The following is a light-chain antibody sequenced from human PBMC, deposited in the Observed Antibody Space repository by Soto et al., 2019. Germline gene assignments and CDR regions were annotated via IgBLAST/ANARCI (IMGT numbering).Light chain of an antibody. V-gene: IGKV1-13*02. CDR3: QQFNSYPPT. Sequence: AIQLTQSPSSLSASVGDRVTITCRASQGISSALAWYQQKPGKAPKLLIYDASSLESGVPSRFSGSGSGTDFTLPISSLQPKDFATYYCQQFNSYPPTFGPGTKVDIQ. CDR2: DAS. J-gene: IGKJ3*01. CDR1: QGISSA.